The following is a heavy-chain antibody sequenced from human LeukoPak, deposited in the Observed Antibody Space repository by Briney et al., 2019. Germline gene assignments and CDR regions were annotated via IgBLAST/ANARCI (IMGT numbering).Heavy chain of an antibody. J-gene: IGHJ4*02. CDR3: ARGVTYYYDSSGYYVPGPFDY. V-gene: IGHV3-21*01. CDR2: ISSSISYI. CDR1: GFTFSSYS. D-gene: IGHD3-22*01. Sequence: AGGSLRLSCAASGFTFSSYSINWVRQAPGKGLEWVSSISSSISYIYYADSVKGRFTISRDNSKNTLYLQMNSLRAEDTAVYYCARGVTYYYDSSGYYVPGPFDYWGQGTLVTVSS.